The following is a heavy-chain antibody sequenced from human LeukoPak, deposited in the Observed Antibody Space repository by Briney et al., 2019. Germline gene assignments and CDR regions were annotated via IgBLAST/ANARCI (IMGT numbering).Heavy chain of an antibody. V-gene: IGHV4-59*01. J-gene: IGHJ4*02. Sequence: PSETLSLTCSVSGDSISSYYWSWIRQPPGKGLEWIGYVYYSGSTNYNPSLKSRVTISVDTSKNQFSLMLNSVTAADTAVYYCARERRSGTYYYFDYWGQGTLVTVSS. D-gene: IGHD1-26*01. CDR2: VYYSGST. CDR1: GDSISSYY. CDR3: ARERRSGTYYYFDY.